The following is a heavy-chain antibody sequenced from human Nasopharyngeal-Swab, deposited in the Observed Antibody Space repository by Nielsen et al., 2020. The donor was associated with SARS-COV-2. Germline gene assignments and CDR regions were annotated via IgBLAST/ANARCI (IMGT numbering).Heavy chain of an antibody. J-gene: IGHJ5*02. CDR1: GFTFSSYW. D-gene: IGHD5-18*01. CDR3: ATAEGGGYSYGFDNWFDP. Sequence: GGSLRLSCAASGFTFSSYWMSWVRQAPGKGLEWVANIKQDGSEKSYVDSVKGRFTISRDNGKNSLYLQMNSLSAEDTAVYYCATAEGGGYSYGFDNWFDPWGQGTLVTVSP. V-gene: IGHV3-7*01. CDR2: IKQDGSEK.